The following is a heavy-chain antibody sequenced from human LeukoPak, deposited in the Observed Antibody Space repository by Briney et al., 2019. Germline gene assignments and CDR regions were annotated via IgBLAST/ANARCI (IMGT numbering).Heavy chain of an antibody. CDR3: ARDAWDDVSGFSGDY. Sequence: GGSLRLSCAASGFTVSSNYMSWVRQAPGKGLEWVSVIYSGGSTYYADSVKGRFTISRDNSKNTLYLQMNSLRDEDTAVYYCARDAWDDVSGFSGDYWGQGTLVTVSS. CDR2: IYSGGST. D-gene: IGHD3-22*01. J-gene: IGHJ4*02. V-gene: IGHV3-66*01. CDR1: GFTVSSNY.